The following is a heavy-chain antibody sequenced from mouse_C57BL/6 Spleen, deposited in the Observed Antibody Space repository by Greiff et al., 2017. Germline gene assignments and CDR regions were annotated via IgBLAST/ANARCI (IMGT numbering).Heavy chain of an antibody. CDR3: ARQALLRNGMDY. CDR2: ISSGSSTI. Sequence: DVMLVESGGGLVKPGGSLKLSCAAFGFTFSDYGMHWVRQAPEKGLEWVAYISSGSSTIYYADTVKGRFTNSRDNAKNTLFLQMTSLRSEDTAMYYCARQALLRNGMDYWGQGTSVTVSS. CDR1: GFTFSDYG. D-gene: IGHD1-2*01. V-gene: IGHV5-17*01. J-gene: IGHJ4*01.